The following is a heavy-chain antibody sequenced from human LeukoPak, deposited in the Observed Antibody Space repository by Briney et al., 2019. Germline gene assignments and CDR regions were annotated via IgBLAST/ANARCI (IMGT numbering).Heavy chain of an antibody. V-gene: IGHV3-7*01. J-gene: IGHJ4*02. CDR1: GFTFSSNW. D-gene: IGHD3-10*01. Sequence: GGSLRLSCAASGFTFSSNWMNWVRQTPGKGREWLANIKQDGSEKYYVDSVEGRFTISRDNAKNSLYLQMNSLRAEDTAVYYCARWIGGFDYWGQGALVTVSS. CDR2: IKQDGSEK. CDR3: ARWIGGFDY.